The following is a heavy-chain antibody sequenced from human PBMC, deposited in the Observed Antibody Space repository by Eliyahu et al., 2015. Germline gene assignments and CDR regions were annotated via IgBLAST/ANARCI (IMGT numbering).Heavy chain of an antibody. CDR3: ARRRDGFPDY. CDR2: ISGSGSTI. CDR1: GFTFSSYE. V-gene: IGHV3-48*03. J-gene: IGHJ4*02. D-gene: IGHD5-24*01. Sequence: EVQLVESGGGLVQPGGSLRLSCAASGFTFSSYEMNWVRQAPGKGLEGISYISGSGSTIYYADSVKGRSTISRDNAKNSLYLQMNSLRAEDTALYYCARRRDGFPDYWGQGTLVTVSS.